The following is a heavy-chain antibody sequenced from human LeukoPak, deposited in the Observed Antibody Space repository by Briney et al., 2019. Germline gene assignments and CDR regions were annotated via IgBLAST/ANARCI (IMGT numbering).Heavy chain of an antibody. D-gene: IGHD3-10*01. CDR1: GFTFSSYG. J-gene: IGHJ6*03. Sequence: PGGSLRLSCAASGFTFSSYGMSWVRQAPGKGLEWVGFIRSKAYGGTTEYAASVKGRFTISRDDSKSIAYLQMNSLKTEDTAVYYCTRDRKWSGDYYYYYMDVWGKGTTVTISS. V-gene: IGHV3-49*04. CDR3: TRDRKWSGDYYYYYMDV. CDR2: IRSKAYGGTT.